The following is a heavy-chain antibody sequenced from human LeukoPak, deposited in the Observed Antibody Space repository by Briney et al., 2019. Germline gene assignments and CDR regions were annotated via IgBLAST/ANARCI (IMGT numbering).Heavy chain of an antibody. CDR3: ASPKSGYSYGYAY. D-gene: IGHD5-18*01. Sequence: SQTLSLTCTVYGGSISSGSYYWSWIRQPAGKGLEWIGRIYTSGSTNYNPSLKSRVTISVDTSKNQFSLKLSSVTAADTAVYYCASPKSGYSYGYAYWGQGTLVTVSS. CDR1: GGSISSGSYY. CDR2: IYTSGST. J-gene: IGHJ4*02. V-gene: IGHV4-61*02.